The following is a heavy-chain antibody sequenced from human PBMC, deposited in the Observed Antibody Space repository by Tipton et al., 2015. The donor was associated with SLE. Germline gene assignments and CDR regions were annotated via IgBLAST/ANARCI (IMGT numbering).Heavy chain of an antibody. J-gene: IGHJ3*02. Sequence: TLSLTCTVSGGSISSFSYYWGWIRQPPGKGLEWIASIYYSGSTYYNPSLKSRVTISVDTSKNQFSLKLSSVTAADTAVYYCATRRLDAFDIWDQGTMVTVSS. CDR2: IYYSGST. CDR3: ATRRLDAFDI. CDR1: GGSISSFSYY. V-gene: IGHV4-39*01.